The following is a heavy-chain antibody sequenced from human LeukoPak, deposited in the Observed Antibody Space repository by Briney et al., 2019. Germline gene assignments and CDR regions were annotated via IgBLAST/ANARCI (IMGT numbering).Heavy chain of an antibody. Sequence: ASVKVSCKASGYTFTSYGISWVRQAPGQGLEWMGWISAYNGNTNYAQKLQGRVTMTTDTSTSTAYMELRSLRSDDTAVYYCARDLLSSSYYGSGSYFWGQGTLVTVSS. CDR2: ISAYNGNT. D-gene: IGHD3-10*01. CDR1: GYTFTSYG. V-gene: IGHV1-18*01. J-gene: IGHJ4*02. CDR3: ARDLLSSSYYGSGSYF.